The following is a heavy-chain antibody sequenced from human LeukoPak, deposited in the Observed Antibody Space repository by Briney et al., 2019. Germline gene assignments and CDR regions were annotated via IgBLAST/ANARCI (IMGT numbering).Heavy chain of an antibody. D-gene: IGHD3-22*01. J-gene: IGHJ3*02. CDR2: ISSSGST. CDR1: GDSISSGDYY. V-gene: IGHV4-61*02. Sequence: SETLSLTCIVSGDSISSGDYYWSWIRQPAGKGLEWIGRISSSGSTNYNPSLKSRVTISVDTSKNQFSLKLSSVTAADTAVYFCARGPYSYDSSGAFDIWGQGTMVTVSS. CDR3: ARGPYSYDSSGAFDI.